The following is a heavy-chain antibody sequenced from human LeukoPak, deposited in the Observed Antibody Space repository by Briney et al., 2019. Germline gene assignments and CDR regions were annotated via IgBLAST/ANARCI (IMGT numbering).Heavy chain of an antibody. CDR2: INDSGST. CDR3: ARVAAAGIYYYYGMDV. J-gene: IGHJ6*02. CDR1: GGSFSGYY. Sequence: SETLSLTCAVYGGSFSGYYWSWIRQPPGEGLEWIGEINDSGSTNYNPSLKSRVTISVDTSKNQLSLKLSSVTAADTAVYYCARVAAAGIYYYYGMDVWGQGTTVT. D-gene: IGHD6-13*01. V-gene: IGHV4-34*01.